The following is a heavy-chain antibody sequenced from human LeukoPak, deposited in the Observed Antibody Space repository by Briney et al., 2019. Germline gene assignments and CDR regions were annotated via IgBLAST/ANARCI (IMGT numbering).Heavy chain of an antibody. CDR1: GYTFTSYY. CDR2: INPSGGST. Sequence: GASVKVSCKASGYTFTSYYMHWVRQAPGQGLEWMGIINPSGGSTSYAQKFQGRVTMTRDTSTSTVYMELSSLRSEDTAVHYCARDPMEYYYDSSGYYENWGQGTLVTVSS. J-gene: IGHJ4*02. V-gene: IGHV1-46*01. CDR3: ARDPMEYYYDSSGYYEN. D-gene: IGHD3-22*01.